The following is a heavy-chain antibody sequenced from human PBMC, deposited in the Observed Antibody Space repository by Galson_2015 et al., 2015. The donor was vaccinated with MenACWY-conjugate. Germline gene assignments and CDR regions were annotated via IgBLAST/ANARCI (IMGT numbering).Heavy chain of an antibody. CDR1: GGSISDHTYY. CDR3: ARQGGYCSTTSCYSWFDP. V-gene: IGHV4-39*01. J-gene: IGHJ5*02. D-gene: IGHD2-2*01. Sequence: ETLSLTCTVSGGSISDHTYYWGWIRQPPGMGLEWIGSVYYSGSTYYNPSLNSRVTISVDTSKNQFSLKLSSVTAADTAVYYCARQGGYCSTTSCYSWFDPWGQGTLVTVSS. CDR2: VYYSGST.